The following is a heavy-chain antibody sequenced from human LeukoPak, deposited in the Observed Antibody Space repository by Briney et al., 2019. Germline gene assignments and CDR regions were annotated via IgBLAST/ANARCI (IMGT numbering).Heavy chain of an antibody. Sequence: ASVKVSCKASGYTFTGYYMHWVRQAPGQGLEWMGRINPNSGGTNYAQKFQGRVTMTRDTSISTAYMELSGLRSDDTAVYYCARDSSSWYSYYYYMDVWGKGTTVTVSS. D-gene: IGHD6-13*01. CDR1: GYTFTGYY. CDR2: INPNSGGT. V-gene: IGHV1-2*06. CDR3: ARDSSSWYSYYYYMDV. J-gene: IGHJ6*03.